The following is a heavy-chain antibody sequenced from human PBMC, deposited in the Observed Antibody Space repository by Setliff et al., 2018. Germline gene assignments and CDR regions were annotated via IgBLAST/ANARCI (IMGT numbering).Heavy chain of an antibody. CDR3: ARAFGGNSDAFDI. J-gene: IGHJ3*02. CDR1: GFTFSNYW. V-gene: IGHV3-74*01. CDR2: INRDGSNI. Sequence: GGSLRLSCAASGFTFSNYWMHWVRQAPGKGLVWVSHINRDGSNIRYADSVKGRFTISRDIAKNTLYLQINSLRAEDTAVYYCARAFGGNSDAFDIWGQGTVVTVSS. D-gene: IGHD2-21*02.